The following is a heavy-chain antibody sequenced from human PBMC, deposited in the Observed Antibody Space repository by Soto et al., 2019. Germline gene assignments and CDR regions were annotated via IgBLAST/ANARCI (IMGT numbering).Heavy chain of an antibody. CDR1: GFTFSSYA. Sequence: QVQLVESGGGVVQPGRSLRLSCAASGFTFSSYAMHWVRQAPGKGLEWVAVISYDGSNKYYADSVKGRFTISRDNSKNTLYLQMNSLRAEDTAVYYCARRHDYCDYFDYWGQGTLVTVSS. J-gene: IGHJ4*02. CDR3: ARRHDYCDYFDY. D-gene: IGHD4-17*01. CDR2: ISYDGSNK. V-gene: IGHV3-30-3*01.